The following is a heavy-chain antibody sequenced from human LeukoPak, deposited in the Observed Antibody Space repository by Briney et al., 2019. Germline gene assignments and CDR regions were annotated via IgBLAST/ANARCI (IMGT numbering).Heavy chain of an antibody. J-gene: IGHJ4*02. Sequence: SVKVSCKASGFTFTSSAVQWVRQARGQRLEWVGWIVVGSGNTNYAQKFQERVTITRDMSTSTAYMELSSLRSEDTAVYYCAAVGYDFWSGYYNFDYWGQGTLDTVSS. CDR1: GFTFTSSA. CDR2: IVVGSGNT. CDR3: AAVGYDFWSGYYNFDY. D-gene: IGHD3-3*01. V-gene: IGHV1-58*01.